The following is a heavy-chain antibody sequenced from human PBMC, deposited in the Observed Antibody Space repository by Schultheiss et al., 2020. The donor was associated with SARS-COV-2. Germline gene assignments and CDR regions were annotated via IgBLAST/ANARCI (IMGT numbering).Heavy chain of an antibody. CDR1: GGSISSSSYY. J-gene: IGHJ4*02. CDR2: MYYSGST. V-gene: IGHV4-39*07. CDR3: AGGSSGEDY. Sequence: SQTLSLTCTVSGGSISSSSYYWGWIRQPPGKGLEWIGWMYYSGSTTYNPSLKSRVTISVDTSNNQVYLKLTSVTAADTAIYYCAGGSSGEDYWGQGTLVTVSS. D-gene: IGHD7-27*01.